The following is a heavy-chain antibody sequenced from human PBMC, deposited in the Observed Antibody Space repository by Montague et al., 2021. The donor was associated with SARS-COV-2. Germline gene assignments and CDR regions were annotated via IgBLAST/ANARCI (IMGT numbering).Heavy chain of an antibody. V-gene: IGHV4-34*01. CDR2: INHSGST. CDR3: ARTLYSSSWFGVRNWFDP. CDR1: GGSFSGYY. Sequence: SETLSLTCAVYGGSFSGYYWSWIRQPPGKGLEWIGEINHSGSTNYNPSHKSRVTISVDTSKNQFSLKLSSVTAADTAVYYCARTLYSSSWFGVRNWFDPWGQGTLVTVSS. D-gene: IGHD6-13*01. J-gene: IGHJ5*02.